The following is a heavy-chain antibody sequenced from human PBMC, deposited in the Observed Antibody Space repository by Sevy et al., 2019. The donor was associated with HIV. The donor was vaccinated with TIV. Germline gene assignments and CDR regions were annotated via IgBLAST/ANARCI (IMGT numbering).Heavy chain of an antibody. V-gene: IGHV3-48*01. Sequence: GGSLRLSCAASGFTFSSYSMNWVRQAPGKGLEWVSYISSSSSTIYYADSVKGRFTISRDNAKNALYLQMNSLRVEDTAVSYCARDNVVMKHDFWSGFDAFDIWGQGTMVTVSS. CDR3: ARDNVVMKHDFWSGFDAFDI. J-gene: IGHJ3*02. CDR2: ISSSSSTI. D-gene: IGHD3-3*01. CDR1: GFTFSSYS.